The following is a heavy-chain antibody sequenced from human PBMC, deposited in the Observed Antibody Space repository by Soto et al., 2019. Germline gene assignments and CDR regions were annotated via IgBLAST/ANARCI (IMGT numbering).Heavy chain of an antibody. V-gene: IGHV4-61*01. CDR3: ARHRTEGGNPGWIDT. J-gene: IGHJ5*02. CDR1: GDSVSSGRYF. Sequence: SETLSLTCTVSGDSVSSGRYFWSWIRQPPGKALEWIGYVFYSGSTNCSPSLKSRVTISVDTSKNQFSLKLTSVTAADTAVYFCARHRTEGGNPGWIDTWGQGTLVTVSS. D-gene: IGHD2-15*01. CDR2: VFYSGST.